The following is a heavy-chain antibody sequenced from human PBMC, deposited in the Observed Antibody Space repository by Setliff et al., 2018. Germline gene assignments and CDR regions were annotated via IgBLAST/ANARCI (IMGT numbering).Heavy chain of an antibody. CDR2: ISVYNGDT. D-gene: IGHD2-2*01. J-gene: IGHJ5*02. CDR1: GYTFRNYA. V-gene: IGHV1-18*01. Sequence: ASVKVSCKASGYTFRNYAFAWVRQAPGQGLEWVGWISVYNGDTNYAQKFQGRVTMTRDTSTSTVYMDMSSLRSEDTAVYYCARDGFQLPTQSNWFDPWGQGTLVTVSS. CDR3: ARDGFQLPTQSNWFDP.